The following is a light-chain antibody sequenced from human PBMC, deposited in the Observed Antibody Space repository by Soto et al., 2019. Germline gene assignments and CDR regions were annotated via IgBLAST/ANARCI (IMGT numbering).Light chain of an antibody. CDR2: SNN. CDR1: SSNVGRNT. CDR3: ATWDDSLNGPV. V-gene: IGLV1-44*01. Sequence: QSVLTQPPSASGTPGQSVTISCSGSSSNVGRNTVNWFQQLPGTAPKLLIYSNNQRPSGVPDRFSGSKSGTSASLAISGLQSEDEADYYCATWDDSLNGPVFGGGTKLT. J-gene: IGLJ3*02.